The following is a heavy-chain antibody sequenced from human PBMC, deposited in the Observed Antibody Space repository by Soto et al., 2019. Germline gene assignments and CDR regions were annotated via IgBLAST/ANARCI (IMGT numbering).Heavy chain of an antibody. Sequence: LSLTCAVSGYSISSGYYWGWIRQPPGKGLEWIGSIYYSERTYYNPSLKSRLTISVDTSNNQFSLKLNSVTAADTAVYYCARDSPAEMAAAGTWSWFDPWGQGTLVTVSS. V-gene: IGHV4-38-2*02. J-gene: IGHJ5*02. CDR3: ARDSPAEMAAAGTWSWFDP. CDR1: GYSISSGYY. D-gene: IGHD6-13*01. CDR2: IYYSERT.